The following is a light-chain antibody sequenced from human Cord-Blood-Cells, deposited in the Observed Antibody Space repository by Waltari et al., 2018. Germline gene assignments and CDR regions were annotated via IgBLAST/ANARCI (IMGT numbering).Light chain of an antibody. Sequence: QSALTQPRSVSGSPGQSVTISCTGTSSDVGGYNYVSWYQQHPGKAPKLMIYDLSKRPAGVPDRFSGSKSGNTASLTISGLQAEDEADYCCCSYAGSYTYVFGTGTKVTVL. CDR1: SSDVGGYNY. CDR3: CSYAGSYTYV. CDR2: DLS. J-gene: IGLJ1*01. V-gene: IGLV2-11*01.